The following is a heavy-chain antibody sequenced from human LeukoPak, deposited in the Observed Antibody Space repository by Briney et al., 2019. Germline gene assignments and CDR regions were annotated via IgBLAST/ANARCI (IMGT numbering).Heavy chain of an antibody. Sequence: GGSLRLSCAASGFTFNSYSMNWVRQAPGKGLEWVSSISSSSSYIYYADSVKGRFTISRDNGKNSLYLQMNSLRAEDTAVYYCARAYYGSGSLYWYFDLWGRGTLVTVSS. CDR2: ISSSSSYI. J-gene: IGHJ2*01. CDR1: GFTFNSYS. CDR3: ARAYYGSGSLYWYFDL. D-gene: IGHD3-10*01. V-gene: IGHV3-21*01.